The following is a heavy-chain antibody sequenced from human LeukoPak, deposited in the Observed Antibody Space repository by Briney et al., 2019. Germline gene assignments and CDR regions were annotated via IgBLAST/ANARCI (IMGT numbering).Heavy chain of an antibody. CDR3: ARDSPRYRYEY. D-gene: IGHD5-18*01. J-gene: IGHJ4*02. CDR2: IIPIFGTA. CDR1: GGTFSIYA. V-gene: IGHV1-69*01. Sequence: SVTVSFKASGGTFSIYAISWVRQAPGQGREWMGGIIPIFGTANYAQKFQGRVTITADESTSPPYRDLSSLRSEDTAVYYCARDSPRYRYEYWGQGTLDTLSS.